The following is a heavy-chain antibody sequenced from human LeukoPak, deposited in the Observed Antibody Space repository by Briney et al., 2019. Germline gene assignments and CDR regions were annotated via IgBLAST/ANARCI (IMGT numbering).Heavy chain of an antibody. V-gene: IGHV3-7*01. D-gene: IGHD1/OR15-1a*01. J-gene: IGHJ4*02. CDR3: ARNRFMDY. CDR1: GFTFSSYW. CDR2: IKEGGSEK. Sequence: GGSLRLSCAASGFTFSSYWMNWVRQAPGKGLEWVANIKEGGSEKHYVDSVMGRFTISRDNAKNSLYLQMNSLRAEDTAVYYCARNRFMDYLGQGTLVTVSS.